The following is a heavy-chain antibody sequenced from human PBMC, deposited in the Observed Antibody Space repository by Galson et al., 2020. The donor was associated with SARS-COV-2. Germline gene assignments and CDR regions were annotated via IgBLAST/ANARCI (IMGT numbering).Heavy chain of an antibody. CDR1: GDFVTSYY. V-gene: IGHV4-4*07. J-gene: IGHJ4*01. D-gene: IGHD6-19*01. CDR3: AREINTSGWAIDYFDS. Sequence: ETSETLSLTCTVSGDFVTSYYWNWIRQAAGKGLEWIGRIYSSGNTNYNPSLKSRITMSVDTSKNQISLRLISVPAADTVVYYCAREINTSGWAIDYFDSWGHGIVVTVSS. CDR2: IYSSGNT.